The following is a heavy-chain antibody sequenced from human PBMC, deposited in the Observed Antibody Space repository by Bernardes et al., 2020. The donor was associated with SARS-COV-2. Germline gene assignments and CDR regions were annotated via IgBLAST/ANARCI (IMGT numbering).Heavy chain of an antibody. CDR1: GFTFSSYD. Sequence: GSLRLSCAASGFTFSSYDMHWVRQATGKGLEWVSAIGTAGDTYYPGSVKGRFTISRENAKNSLYLQMNSLRAGDTAVYYCARAMGFWSGYAFDIWGQGTMVTVSS. CDR2: IGTAGDT. D-gene: IGHD3-3*01. CDR3: ARAMGFWSGYAFDI. J-gene: IGHJ3*02. V-gene: IGHV3-13*04.